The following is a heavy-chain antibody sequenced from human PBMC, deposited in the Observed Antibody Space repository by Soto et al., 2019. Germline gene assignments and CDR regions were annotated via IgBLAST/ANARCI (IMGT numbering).Heavy chain of an antibody. Sequence: VGSLRLSGAASGFTFTRYSMNWVRQAPGKGLEWVSSISSTTNYIYYGDSMKGRFTISRDNAKNSLYLEMNSLRAEDTAVYYCARESEDLTSNFDYWGQGTLVTVSS. J-gene: IGHJ4*02. CDR1: GFTFTRYS. CDR3: ARESEDLTSNFDY. V-gene: IGHV3-21*06. CDR2: ISSTTNYI.